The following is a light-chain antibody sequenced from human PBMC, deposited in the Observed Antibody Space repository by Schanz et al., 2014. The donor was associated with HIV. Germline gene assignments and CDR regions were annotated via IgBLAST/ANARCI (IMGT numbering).Light chain of an antibody. CDR1: QTVYRK. V-gene: IGKV3D-15*01. J-gene: IGKJ4*01. CDR3: QVLNSYPFT. CDR2: GAS. Sequence: EIVMTQSPATLSVSPGERVTLSCRASQTVYRKLAWYQQKPGQTPRLLISGASTMATGIPDRFSGGESGTDFTLTISRVEPEDFATYYCQVLNSYPFTFGGGTKVEIK.